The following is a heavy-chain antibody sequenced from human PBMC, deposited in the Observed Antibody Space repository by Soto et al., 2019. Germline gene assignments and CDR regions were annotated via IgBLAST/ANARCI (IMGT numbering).Heavy chain of an antibody. CDR1: GYTFTSYG. Sequence: QVQLVQSGAEVKKPGASVKVSCKASGYTFTSYGISWVRQAPGQGLEWMGWISAYNGNTNYAQKLQGRVTMTTDTSTSTAYMELRSLRSDDTAVYYCAREVRGYWAVERTNWFDPWGQGTLVTVSS. CDR3: AREVRGYWAVERTNWFDP. V-gene: IGHV1-18*01. J-gene: IGHJ5*02. CDR2: ISAYNGNT. D-gene: IGHD1-1*01.